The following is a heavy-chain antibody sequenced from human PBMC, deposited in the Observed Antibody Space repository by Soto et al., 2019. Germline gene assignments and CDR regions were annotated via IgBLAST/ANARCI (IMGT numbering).Heavy chain of an antibody. V-gene: IGHV3-23*01. Sequence: PGGSLRLSCAASGFTFSNSAVSWVRQAPGKGLEWVSAISGRGDSTEDADSVRGRFTISRDNSGNTLFLQMDSLRDEDTAVYYCVACSGGTCYHKFFDYWGQGTLVTVSS. CDR3: VACSGGTCYHKFFDY. J-gene: IGHJ4*02. CDR2: ISGRGDST. D-gene: IGHD2-15*01. CDR1: GFTFSNSA.